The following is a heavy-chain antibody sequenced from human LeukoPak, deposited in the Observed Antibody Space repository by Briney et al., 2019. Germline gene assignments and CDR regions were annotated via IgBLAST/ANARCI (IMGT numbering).Heavy chain of an antibody. D-gene: IGHD3-22*01. V-gene: IGHV1-2*02. Sequence: ASVKLSCKTSGYTFTAYYMHWVRQAPGQGLEWMGWINPNSGGTNYAQKFQGRVTMTRDTSISTAYMELSRLRSDDTAVFYCARDYYDSSGYGSFGYRGQGAFVTVSS. CDR2: INPNSGGT. J-gene: IGHJ4*02. CDR3: ARDYYDSSGYGSFGY. CDR1: GYTFTAYY.